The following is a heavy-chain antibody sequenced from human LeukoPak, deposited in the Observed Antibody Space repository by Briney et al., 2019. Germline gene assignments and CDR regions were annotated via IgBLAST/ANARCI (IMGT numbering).Heavy chain of an antibody. CDR3: ARDLVFGSSSSEGYFDY. CDR1: GYTFTSYG. J-gene: IGHJ4*02. V-gene: IGHV1-18*01. D-gene: IGHD6-6*01. CDR2: ISAYNGNT. Sequence: GASVKVSCKASGYTFTSYGISWVRQAPGQGLEWMGWISAYNGNTNYAQKLQGRVTMTTDTSTSTAYMELRSLRSDDTAVYYCARDLVFGSSSSEGYFDYWGQGTLVTVSS.